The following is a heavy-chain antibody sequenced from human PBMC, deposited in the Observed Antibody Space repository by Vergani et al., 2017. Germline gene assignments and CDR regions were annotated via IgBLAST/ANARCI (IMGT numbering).Heavy chain of an antibody. CDR1: GGTFSSYA. D-gene: IGHD1-26*01. Sequence: QVQLVQSGAEVKKPGSSVKVSCKASGGTFSSYAISWVRQAPGQGLEWMGGIIPIFGTANYAQKFQGRVTITADKSTSTAYMELSSLRSEDTAVYYCARTKDQWEPRPDAFDIWGQGTMVTVSS. J-gene: IGHJ3*02. V-gene: IGHV1-69*06. CDR2: IIPIFGTA. CDR3: ARTKDQWEPRPDAFDI.